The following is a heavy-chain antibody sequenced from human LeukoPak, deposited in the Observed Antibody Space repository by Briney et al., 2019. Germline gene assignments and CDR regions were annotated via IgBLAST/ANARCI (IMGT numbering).Heavy chain of an antibody. D-gene: IGHD5-12*01. CDR2: ISAYNGNT. V-gene: IGHV1-18*01. J-gene: IGHJ4*02. Sequence: ASVKVSCKASGYTFTSYGISWVRQAPGQGLEWMGWISAYNGNTNYAQKLQGRVTMTTDTSTSTAYMELRSLRSDDTAVYYCAARRYSGHAGGFDYWGQGTLVTVSS. CDR1: GYTFTSYG. CDR3: AARRYSGHAGGFDY.